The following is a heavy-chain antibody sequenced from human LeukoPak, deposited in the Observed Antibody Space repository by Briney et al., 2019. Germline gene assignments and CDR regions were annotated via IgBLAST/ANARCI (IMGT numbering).Heavy chain of an antibody. CDR3: ASENTGLRA. CDR1: GDSVSSNSVA. Sequence: SQTLSLTCVISGDSVSSNSVAWNWIRQSPSRGLEWLGRTYYRSKWYNDYAPSVKSRITINPDTAKNQFTLHLNSVTPEDTAVYYCASENTGLRAWGQGTLVTVSS. V-gene: IGHV6-1*01. CDR2: TYYRSKWYN. D-gene: IGHD1-1*01. J-gene: IGHJ5*02.